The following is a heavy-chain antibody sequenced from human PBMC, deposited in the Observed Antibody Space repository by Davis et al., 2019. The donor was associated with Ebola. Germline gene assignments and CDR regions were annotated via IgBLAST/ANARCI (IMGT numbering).Heavy chain of an antibody. D-gene: IGHD3-9*01. CDR3: GRHFDYDYGVDAFNI. J-gene: IGHJ3*02. Sequence: SDILSSTGHPPGSSMSIFDWSWPPQPPGKGPECIGYIYYSGSANYHPSLKRRVNISVDTSKNQFSLKLSSVTAVDTAVYYCGRHFDYDYGVDAFNIWGQGTMVSVSS. V-gene: IGHV4-59*01. CDR2: IYYSGSA. CDR1: GSSMSIFD.